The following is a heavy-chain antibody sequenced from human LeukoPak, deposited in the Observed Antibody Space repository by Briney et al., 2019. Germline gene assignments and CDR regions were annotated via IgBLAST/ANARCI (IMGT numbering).Heavy chain of an antibody. CDR1: GGSISGYF. CDR3: ARYTTSTLPNWFDP. V-gene: IGHV4-59*08. Sequence: SETLSLACTVSGGSISGYFWSWIRQPPGKGLEWIGYIYYTGSTSYNPSLTSRVNISLDTSKNQFSLRLSSVTAADTAIYYCARYTTSTLPNWFDPRGQGNLVTVSS. D-gene: IGHD2/OR15-2a*01. J-gene: IGHJ5*02. CDR2: IYYTGST.